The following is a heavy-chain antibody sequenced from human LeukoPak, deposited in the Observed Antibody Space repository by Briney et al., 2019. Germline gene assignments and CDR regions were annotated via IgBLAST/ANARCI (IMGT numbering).Heavy chain of an antibody. Sequence: PSETLSLTCTVSGYSISSGYYWGWIRQPPGKGLEWIGSIYHSGSTYYNPSLKSRVTISVDTSKNQFSLKLSSVTAADTAVYYCARWPQYGDSVHDAFDIWGKGTMVTVSS. CDR3: ARWPQYGDSVHDAFDI. D-gene: IGHD4-17*01. CDR2: IYHSGST. J-gene: IGHJ3*02. CDR1: GYSISSGYY. V-gene: IGHV4-38-2*02.